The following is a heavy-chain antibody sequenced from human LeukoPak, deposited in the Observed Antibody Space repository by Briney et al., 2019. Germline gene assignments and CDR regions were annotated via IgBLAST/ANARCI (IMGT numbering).Heavy chain of an antibody. V-gene: IGHV3-48*03. Sequence: GGSLRLSCAASGFTFTNHEMHWVRQAPGKGLAWVSYISSSGDTKYYADSVRGRFPISSDHAKSSLYLQMSSLRAEDTAGYYWVRGQVLRLEFFFHCCGQESLVAVSS. CDR2: ISSSGDTK. CDR3: VRGQVLRLEFFFHC. D-gene: IGHD3-16*01. CDR1: GFTFTNHE. J-gene: IGHJ4*02.